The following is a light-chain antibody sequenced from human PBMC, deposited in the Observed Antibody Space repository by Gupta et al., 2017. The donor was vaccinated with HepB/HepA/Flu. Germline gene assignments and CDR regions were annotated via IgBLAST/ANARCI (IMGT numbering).Light chain of an antibody. V-gene: IGLV2-14*01. CDR1: SSDVGGYNY. CDR3: TSYTSRSNLVV. Sequence: QSALTQPASVSGSPGPSITIPCPGTSSDVGGYNYVAWYQQHPGKAPKLLIYDVTNRPSGVAHRFSGSKSGNTAALTIAGLQAEDEADYYCTSYTSRSNLVVFGGGTKLTVL. CDR2: DVT. J-gene: IGLJ2*01.